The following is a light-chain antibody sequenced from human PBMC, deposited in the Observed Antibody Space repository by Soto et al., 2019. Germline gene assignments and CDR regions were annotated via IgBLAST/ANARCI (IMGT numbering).Light chain of an antibody. CDR2: GAS. CDR1: QSVSSSY. CDR3: QQYGSSPWT. Sequence: EIVLTQSPGTLSLSPGERATLSCRASQSVSSSYLAWYQQKPGQAPRLLIYGASSRATGIPDRFSGSGSGKDFTLTISRLEREDFAVYYCQQYGSSPWTFGQGTKVEMK. J-gene: IGKJ1*01. V-gene: IGKV3-20*01.